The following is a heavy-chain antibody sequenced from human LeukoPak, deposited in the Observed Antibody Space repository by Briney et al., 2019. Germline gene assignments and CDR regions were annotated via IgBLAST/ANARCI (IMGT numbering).Heavy chain of an antibody. Sequence: GGSLRLSCAASGFSFSNSAMSWVRQAPGKGLEWVSAFSGSGGNTYYADSVRGRFTISRDNSKNTLYLQMNSLRAEDTAVYYCANYRVRYGANEGYWGQGTLVTVSS. CDR1: GFSFSNSA. CDR2: FSGSGGNT. CDR3: ANYRVRYGANEGY. J-gene: IGHJ4*02. D-gene: IGHD4-17*01. V-gene: IGHV3-23*01.